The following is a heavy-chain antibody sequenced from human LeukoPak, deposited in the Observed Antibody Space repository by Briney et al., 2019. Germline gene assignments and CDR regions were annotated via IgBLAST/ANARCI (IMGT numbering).Heavy chain of an antibody. D-gene: IGHD3-10*01. CDR2: IFYSGST. CDR3: ARSPETKMVRGVTFDI. CDR1: GGSISTSSYY. Sequence: SETLSLTCTVSGGSISTSSYYWGWVRQPPGKGLEWIGNIFYSGSTYYSPSLKSRVTISLDTSRNQFSLKLSSVTAADTAVYYCARSPETKMVRGVTFDIWGQGTMVTVSS. V-gene: IGHV4-39*07. J-gene: IGHJ3*02.